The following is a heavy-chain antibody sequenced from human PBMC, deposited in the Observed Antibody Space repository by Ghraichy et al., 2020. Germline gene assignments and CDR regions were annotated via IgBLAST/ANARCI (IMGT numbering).Heavy chain of an antibody. Sequence: TLSLTCAVYGGSFSGYYWSWIRQPPGKGLEWIGEINHSGSTNYNPSLKSRVTISVDTSKNQFSLKLSSVTAADTAVYYCARGRKWLRFFDIWGQGTMVTVSS. CDR1: GGSFSGYY. D-gene: IGHD5-12*01. V-gene: IGHV4-34*01. CDR3: ARGRKWLRFFDI. J-gene: IGHJ3*02. CDR2: INHSGST.